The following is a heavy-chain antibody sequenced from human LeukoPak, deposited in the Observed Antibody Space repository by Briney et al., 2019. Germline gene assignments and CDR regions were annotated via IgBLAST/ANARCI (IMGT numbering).Heavy chain of an antibody. CDR1: GFTFSSYV. Sequence: QPGGSLRLSCAASGFTFSSYVMSWVRQAPGKGLEWVSTISGSGGSTYYADSVKGRFTISRDNSKNTLYLQMNSLRDEDTAIYYCARDECSITSCYEVWGQGILVTVSS. CDR3: ARDECSITSCYEV. V-gene: IGHV3-23*01. D-gene: IGHD2-2*01. CDR2: ISGSGGST. J-gene: IGHJ4*02.